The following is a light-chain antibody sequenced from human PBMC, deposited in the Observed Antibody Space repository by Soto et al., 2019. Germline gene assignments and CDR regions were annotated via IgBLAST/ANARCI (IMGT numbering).Light chain of an antibody. V-gene: IGLV1-40*01. CDR2: GNS. Sequence: QSVLTQPPSVSGAPGQRVTISCTGSSSSIGAGYDVHWYQQLPGTAPKLLIYGNSNRPSGVPDRFSGSKSGTSASLAITGLQADDEADYYCQSYDSSLSGSHVVFGGGTKLTVL. J-gene: IGLJ2*01. CDR1: SSSIGAGYD. CDR3: QSYDSSLSGSHVV.